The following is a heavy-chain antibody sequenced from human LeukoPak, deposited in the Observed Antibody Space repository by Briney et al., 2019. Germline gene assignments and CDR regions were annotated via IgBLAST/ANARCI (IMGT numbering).Heavy chain of an antibody. V-gene: IGHV4-59*11. CDR3: ARGGVSSSWTPGY. CDR2: IYYTGGT. CDR1: GGSISGHY. Sequence: SETLSLTCTASGGSISGHYWSWIRQPPGKGLEWIGYIYYTGGTSYNPSLKSRVTMSVDTSKDQFSLKVSSVTAADTAVYYCARGGVSSSWTPGYWGQGTLVTVSS. J-gene: IGHJ4*02. D-gene: IGHD6-13*01.